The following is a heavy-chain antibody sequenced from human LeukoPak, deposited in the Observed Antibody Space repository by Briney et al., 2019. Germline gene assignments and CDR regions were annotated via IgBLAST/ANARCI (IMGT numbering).Heavy chain of an antibody. Sequence: GASVKVSCKASGGTFSTYAVNWVRQAPGQGLEWMGGIIPLFGTANYAQKFQGRVTITTDEFTSTAYMELSSLRSEDTAVYYCARGAIFEEYYFDYWGQGTLVTVSS. D-gene: IGHD3-3*01. V-gene: IGHV1-69*05. CDR2: IIPLFGTA. CDR3: ARGAIFEEYYFDY. CDR1: GGTFSTYA. J-gene: IGHJ4*02.